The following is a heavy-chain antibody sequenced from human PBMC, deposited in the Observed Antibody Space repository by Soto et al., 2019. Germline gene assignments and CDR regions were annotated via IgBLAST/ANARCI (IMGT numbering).Heavy chain of an antibody. CDR2: INPTGGST. CDR1: GYSFSSHY. D-gene: IGHD3-10*01. Sequence: QVQLVQSGAEVKKPGASVRVSCKASGYSFSSHYMHWVKQAPGQGLEWLGIINPTGGSTTYAQKFQGRVTLTGDTATKTVYMEVRSLRSADMARYYWARSWTDYGGNLYLWGQGTPGTVSA. V-gene: IGHV1-46*01. CDR3: ARSWTDYGGNLYL. J-gene: IGHJ5*02.